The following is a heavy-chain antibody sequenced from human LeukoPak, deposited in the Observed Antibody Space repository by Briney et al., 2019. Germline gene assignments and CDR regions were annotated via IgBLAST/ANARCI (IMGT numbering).Heavy chain of an antibody. J-gene: IGHJ6*02. CDR1: GFTFSSYA. V-gene: IGHV3-23*01. Sequence: GGSLRFSCAASGFTFSSYAMSWVRQAPGKGLEWVSAISGSGGSTYYADSVKGRFTISRDNSKNTLYLQMNSLRAEDTAVYYCAKGGRRCSGGSCYSAEYYYYGMDVWGQGTTVTVSS. CDR3: AKGGRRCSGGSCYSAEYYYYGMDV. D-gene: IGHD2-15*01. CDR2: ISGSGGST.